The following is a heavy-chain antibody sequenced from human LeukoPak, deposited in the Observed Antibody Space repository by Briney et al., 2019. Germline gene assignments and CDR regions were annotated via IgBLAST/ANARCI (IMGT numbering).Heavy chain of an antibody. CDR1: GFTFSSCW. CDR2: TSIDGSST. V-gene: IGHV3-74*01. CDR3: SCSLGYRFDY. Sequence: QPGGSLRLSCAASGFTFSSCWMHWVRKVPGKGLVWGSRTSIDGSSTNYADSVKGRFTISRDNAKNTLYLKMNSLRAEDTAVYYCSCSLGYRFDYWGQGTLVTVSS. D-gene: IGHD5-18*01. J-gene: IGHJ4*02.